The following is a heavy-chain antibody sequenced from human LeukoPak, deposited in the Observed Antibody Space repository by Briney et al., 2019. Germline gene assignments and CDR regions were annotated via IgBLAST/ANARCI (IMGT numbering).Heavy chain of an antibody. CDR3: ARLRFYDDSGYSYYMDV. CDR1: GFTFSSYE. D-gene: IGHD3-22*01. V-gene: IGHV3-48*03. Sequence: GGSLRLSCAASGFTFSSYEMNWVRQAPGKGLEWVSYISSSGSTIYYADSVKGRFTISRDNAKNSLYLQMNSLRAEDTAVYYCARLRFYDDSGYSYYMDVWGKGTTVTVSS. CDR2: ISSSGSTI. J-gene: IGHJ6*03.